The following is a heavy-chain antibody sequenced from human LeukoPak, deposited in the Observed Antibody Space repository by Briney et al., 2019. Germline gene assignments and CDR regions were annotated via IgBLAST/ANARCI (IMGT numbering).Heavy chain of an antibody. J-gene: IGHJ4*02. D-gene: IGHD1-1*01. CDR1: GFTVSSNY. Sequence: GGSLRLSCAASGFTVSSNYMSWVRQAPGKGLEWVSVIYSGGSTYYADSVKDRFTISRDNSKNTLYLQMNSLRAEDTAVYYCARTGNPATGDYWGPGTLVTVSS. CDR3: ARTGNPATGDY. CDR2: IYSGGST. V-gene: IGHV3-53*01.